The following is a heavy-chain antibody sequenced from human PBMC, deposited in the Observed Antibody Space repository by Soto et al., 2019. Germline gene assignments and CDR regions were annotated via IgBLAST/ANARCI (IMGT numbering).Heavy chain of an antibody. CDR1: GFTFSSYW. J-gene: IGHJ4*02. D-gene: IGHD1-26*01. Sequence: GGSLRLSCAASGFTFSSYWMHWVRQAPGKGLVWVSYISSNSSNITYADSVKGRFTISRDNAKNSLYLQMNSLRAEDTAVYYCARSSESYPTHWGQGTLVTVSS. CDR2: ISSNSSNI. CDR3: ARSSESYPTH. V-gene: IGHV3-48*01.